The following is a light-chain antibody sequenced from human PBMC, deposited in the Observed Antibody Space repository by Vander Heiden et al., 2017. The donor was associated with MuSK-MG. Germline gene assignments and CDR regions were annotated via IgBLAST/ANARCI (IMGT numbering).Light chain of an antibody. CDR1: KLGDKY. CDR2: QDS. J-gene: IGLJ2*01. V-gene: IGLV3-1*01. CDR3: QAWDSSTVV. Sequence: SYELTQPPSVSVSPGQTASIPCSGDKLGDKYACWYQQKPGQSHVLVIYQDSKRPSGIPERFSGSNSGNTATLTISGTQARDEADYYCQAWDSSTVVFGGGTKLTVL.